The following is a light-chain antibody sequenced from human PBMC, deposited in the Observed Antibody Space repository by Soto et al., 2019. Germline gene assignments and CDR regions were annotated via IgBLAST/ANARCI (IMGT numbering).Light chain of an antibody. Sequence: QSALTQPASVSGSPGQSITISCTGTSSDVGGYNYVSWYQQHPGKAPKLMIYEVSNRPSGVSNRFSGSKSGNMASLTISGLQAEDEADYYCSSYTSSSTLRVFDGGTKLTVL. CDR1: SSDVGGYNY. V-gene: IGLV2-14*01. J-gene: IGLJ2*01. CDR3: SSYTSSSTLRV. CDR2: EVS.